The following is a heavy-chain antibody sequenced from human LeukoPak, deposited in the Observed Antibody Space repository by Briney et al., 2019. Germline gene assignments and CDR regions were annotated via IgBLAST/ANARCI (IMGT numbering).Heavy chain of an antibody. V-gene: IGHV3-30*02. Sequence: PGGSLRLSCTASGFAFRSHAMHWVRQAPGKGLEWAAFIRYDGSKKFYADSVKGRFTISRDNSKNTLYLQMYSLRAEDTAVYYCAKIPYGDYVLDYYYYMDVWGKGTTVTISS. CDR3: AKIPYGDYVLDYYYYMDV. CDR2: IRYDGSKK. J-gene: IGHJ6*03. CDR1: GFAFRSHA. D-gene: IGHD4-17*01.